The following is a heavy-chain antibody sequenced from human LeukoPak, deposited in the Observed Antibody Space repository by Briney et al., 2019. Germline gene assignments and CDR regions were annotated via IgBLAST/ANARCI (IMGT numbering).Heavy chain of an antibody. D-gene: IGHD4-17*01. CDR3: ARDRNPYADYSGNDY. V-gene: IGHV3-33*01. CDR1: GFTFSSYG. J-gene: IGHJ4*02. Sequence: GGSLRLSCEASGFTFSSYGMHWVRQAPGKGLEWVAVVWNDGTKKYYADSVKGRFTISRDKSKNTLYLQMNSLRAEDTAVYYCARDRNPYADYSGNDYWGQGTLVTVSS. CDR2: VWNDGTKK.